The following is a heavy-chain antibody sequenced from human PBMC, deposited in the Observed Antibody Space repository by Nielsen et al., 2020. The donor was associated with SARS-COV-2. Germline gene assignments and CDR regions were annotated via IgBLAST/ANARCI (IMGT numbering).Heavy chain of an antibody. V-gene: IGHV1-8*01. Sequence: ASVKVSCKASGYTFTSYDINWVRQATGQGLEWMGWMNPNSGNTDYAQNFQGRVTMTRNTSISTAYMELSSLKSEDTAVYYCATTSGGVSKKHGMDVWGQGTTVTVSS. CDR3: ATTSGGVSKKHGMDV. D-gene: IGHD2/OR15-2a*01. J-gene: IGHJ6*02. CDR2: MNPNSGNT. CDR1: GYTFTSYD.